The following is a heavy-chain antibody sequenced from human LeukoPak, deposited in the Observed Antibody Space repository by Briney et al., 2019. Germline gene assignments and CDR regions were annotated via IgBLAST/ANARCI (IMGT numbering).Heavy chain of an antibody. CDR3: ARARYCSGGTCYPDY. J-gene: IGHJ4*02. D-gene: IGHD2-15*01. CDR1: GYSFTTYW. CDR2: IYPGDSDT. V-gene: IGHV5-51*01. Sequence: LGESLKISCKGSGYSFTTYWIGWVRQMPGRGLEWMGIIYPGDSDTSYSPSLQGQVTISADKSISTAYLQWSSLKASDTAMYYCARARYCSGGTCYPDYWGQGTLVTVSS.